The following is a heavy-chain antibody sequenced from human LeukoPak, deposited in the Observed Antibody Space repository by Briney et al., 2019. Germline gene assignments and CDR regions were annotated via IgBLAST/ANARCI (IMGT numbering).Heavy chain of an antibody. Sequence: QPGGSLTLSCAASGFTFRSYWMHWVRLSPGKALVCGSRVMRDGSFTNYADSVKGRFTISRDNAKNTLYLQMNSLRAEDTAVYYCVRDGDDLNFDYGGWGSRVIVSA. D-gene: IGHD7-27*01. J-gene: IGHJ4*02. CDR3: VRDGDDLNFDY. V-gene: IGHV3-74*01. CDR1: GFTFRSYW. CDR2: VMRDGSFT.